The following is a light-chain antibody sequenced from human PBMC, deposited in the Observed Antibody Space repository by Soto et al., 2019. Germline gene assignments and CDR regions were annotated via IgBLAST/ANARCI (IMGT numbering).Light chain of an antibody. Sequence: QAVVTQPPSASGTPGQRVTISCSGSSSNLGDNTVNWYQQLPGTAPKLLIYRNNRRPSEVPDRFSCSKSGTSASLAISGLQSDDEADYYCATWDDSLNGPVFGGGTKLTVL. J-gene: IGLJ3*02. CDR1: SSNLGDNT. V-gene: IGLV1-44*01. CDR3: ATWDDSLNGPV. CDR2: RNN.